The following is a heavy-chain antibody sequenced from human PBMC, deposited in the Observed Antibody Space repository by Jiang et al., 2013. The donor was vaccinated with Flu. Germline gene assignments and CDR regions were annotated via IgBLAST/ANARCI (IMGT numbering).Heavy chain of an antibody. CDR2: IYYSGST. Sequence: LLKPSETLSLTCTVSGGSISSSSYYVGLDPPRPQGKGLEWIGSIYYSGSTYYNPSLKSRVTISVDTSKNQFSLKLSSVTAADTAVYYCARDALYLSYYGMDV. CDR1: GGSISSSSYY. V-gene: IGHV4-39*07. D-gene: IGHD3-16*02. CDR3: ARDALYLSYYGMDV. J-gene: IGHJ6*01.